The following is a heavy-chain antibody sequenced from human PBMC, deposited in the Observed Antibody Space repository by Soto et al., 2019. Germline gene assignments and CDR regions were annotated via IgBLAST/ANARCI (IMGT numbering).Heavy chain of an antibody. CDR2: IYYSGST. J-gene: IGHJ5*02. D-gene: IGHD4-17*01. CDR3: ARRGTTVTTSGLRNWFDP. V-gene: IGHV4-39*01. Sequence: PSETLSLTCTVAGGSISSSSYYWGWIRQPPGKGLEWIGSIYYSGSTYYNPSLKSRVTISVDTSKSQFSLKLSSVTAADTAVYYCARRGTTVTTSGLRNWFDPWGQGTLVTVSS. CDR1: GGSISSSSYY.